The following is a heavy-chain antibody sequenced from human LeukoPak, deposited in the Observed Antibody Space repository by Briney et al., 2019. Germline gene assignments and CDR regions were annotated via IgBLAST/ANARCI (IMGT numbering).Heavy chain of an antibody. CDR2: INPSGGRT. V-gene: IGHV1-46*03. CDR3: ARDRNYYGSGGYAFDI. Sequence: ASVKVSCKASGYTFTSYYMHWVRPAPAQGLEWMGIINPSGGRTNYAQKFQGRVTITADKSTSTAYMELSSLRSEDSAVYYCARDRNYYGSGGYAFDIWGQGTMVTVSS. CDR1: GYTFTSYY. J-gene: IGHJ3*02. D-gene: IGHD3-22*01.